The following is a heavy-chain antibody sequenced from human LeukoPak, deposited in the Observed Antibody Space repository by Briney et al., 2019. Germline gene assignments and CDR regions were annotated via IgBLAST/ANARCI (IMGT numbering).Heavy chain of an antibody. Sequence: GGSLRLSCAASGFTFSTYPMHWVRQAPGKGLECVSAISSNGVNTYHANSVKGRFTISRDNSKNTLYLQMGSLRAEDTAVYHCARGSSAGGDPWGQGTLVTVSS. V-gene: IGHV3-64*01. CDR2: ISSNGVNT. D-gene: IGHD3-10*01. CDR3: ARGSSAGGDP. J-gene: IGHJ5*02. CDR1: GFTFSTYP.